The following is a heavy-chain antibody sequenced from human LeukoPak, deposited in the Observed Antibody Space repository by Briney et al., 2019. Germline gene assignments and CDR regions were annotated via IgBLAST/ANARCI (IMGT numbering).Heavy chain of an antibody. V-gene: IGHV3-7*03. CDR1: GFTFSSYW. J-gene: IGHJ3*02. CDR3: AKHDSSTSRRRRTTIGAFDI. D-gene: IGHD2-2*01. Sequence: GGSLRLSCAASGFTFSSYWMSWVRQAPGKGLEWVANIKQDGNEKYYVDSVKGRFTISRDNAKNSLYLQMNSLRAEDTAVYYCAKHDSSTSRRRRTTIGAFDIWGQGTMVTVSS. CDR2: IKQDGNEK.